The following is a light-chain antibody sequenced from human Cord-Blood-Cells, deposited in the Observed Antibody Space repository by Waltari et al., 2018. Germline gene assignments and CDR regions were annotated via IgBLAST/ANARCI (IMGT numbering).Light chain of an antibody. V-gene: IGLV2-11*01. J-gene: IGLJ3*02. Sequence: QSALTQPRSVSGSPGQSVTISCTGTSSDVVGYNYVSWYQQHPGKAPKLMIYDVSKRPSGVPDRFSGSKSGNTASLTISGLQAEDEADYYCCSYAGSYTPMVFGGGTKLTVL. CDR3: CSYAGSYTPMV. CDR1: SSDVVGYNY. CDR2: DVS.